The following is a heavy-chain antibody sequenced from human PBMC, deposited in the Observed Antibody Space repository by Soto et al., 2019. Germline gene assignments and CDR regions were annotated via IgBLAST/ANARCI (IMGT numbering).Heavy chain of an antibody. CDR1: GGSISSGGYS. CDR3: ARIPAP. J-gene: IGHJ5*02. CDR2: IYHSGTT. V-gene: IGHV4-30-2*01. D-gene: IGHD2-21*01. Sequence: QLQLLESGSGLGKPSQTLSLTCAVSGGSISSGGYSWSWIRQPPGKGLEWIGYIYHSGTTYYTPSRKSRIPISVDRSQNQFSLKLRSVPAADTAVYYWARIPAPWGQGTLVTVSS.